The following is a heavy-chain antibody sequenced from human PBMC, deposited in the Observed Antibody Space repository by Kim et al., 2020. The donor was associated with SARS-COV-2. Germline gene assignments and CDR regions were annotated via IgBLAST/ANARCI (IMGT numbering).Heavy chain of an antibody. CDR1: GGSISSYY. Sequence: SETLSLTCTVSGGSISSYYWSWIRQPPGKGLEWIGYIYYSGSTNYNPSLKSRVTISVDTSKNQFSLKLSSVIAADTAVYYCAREIKVRGVDYYYYYGMDVWGQGTTVTVSS. V-gene: IGHV4-59*01. CDR2: IYYSGST. CDR3: AREIKVRGVDYYYYYGMDV. D-gene: IGHD3-10*01. J-gene: IGHJ6*02.